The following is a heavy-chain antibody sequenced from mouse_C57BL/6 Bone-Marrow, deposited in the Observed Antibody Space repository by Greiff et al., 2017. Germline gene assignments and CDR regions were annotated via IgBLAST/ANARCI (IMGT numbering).Heavy chain of an antibody. D-gene: IGHD1-1*01. Sequence: VQLQQSGAELVRPGASVKLSCTASGFNIKDDYMHWVKQRPEQGRAWIGWIDPENGDTEYASKFQGKATITADTSSNTAYLQLSSLTSEDTAVYYCTTDYGSSPDYWGQGTTLTVSS. CDR1: GFNIKDDY. CDR3: TTDYGSSPDY. J-gene: IGHJ2*01. CDR2: IDPENGDT. V-gene: IGHV14-4*01.